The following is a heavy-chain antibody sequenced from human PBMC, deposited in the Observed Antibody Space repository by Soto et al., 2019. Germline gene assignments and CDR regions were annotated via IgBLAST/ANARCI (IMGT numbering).Heavy chain of an antibody. CDR1: GFTFSNYA. V-gene: IGHV3-23*01. CDR3: AKDLSSLGWLALGAPFDS. CDR2: ISANGRNA. Sequence: EVHLLESGGDVVQPGRSLRLSCAASGFTFSNYAMNWIRQAPGKGLEWLSSISANGRNAYYADSVKGRFTISRDRSKNTPYLQLDSLRVEDTAIYFCAKDLSSLGWLALGAPFDSWGQGTRVTVSS. D-gene: IGHD3-22*01. J-gene: IGHJ4*02.